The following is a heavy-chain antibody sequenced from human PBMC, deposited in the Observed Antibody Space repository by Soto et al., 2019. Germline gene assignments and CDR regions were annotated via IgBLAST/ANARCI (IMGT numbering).Heavy chain of an antibody. CDR3: ARDLRESRSRPYYYGSGSP. V-gene: IGHV3-21*01. D-gene: IGHD3-10*01. J-gene: IGHJ5*02. CDR2: ISSSSSYI. Sequence: GGSLRLSCAASGFTFSSYSMNWVRQAPGKGLEWVSSISSSSSYIYYADSVKGRFTISRDNAKNSLYLQMNSLRAEDTAVYYCARDLRESRSRPYYYGSGSPWGQGALVTVSS. CDR1: GFTFSSYS.